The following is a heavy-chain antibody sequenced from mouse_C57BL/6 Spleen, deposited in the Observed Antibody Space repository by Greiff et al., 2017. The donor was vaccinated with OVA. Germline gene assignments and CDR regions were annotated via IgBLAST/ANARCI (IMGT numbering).Heavy chain of an antibody. CDR2: INPNNGGT. V-gene: IGHV1-26*01. CDR3: AGGYYEAMDY. D-gene: IGHD2-3*01. Sequence: EVQLQQSGPELVKPGASVKISCKASGYTFTDYYMNWVKQSHGKSLEWIGDINPNNGGTSYNQKFKGKATLTVDKSSSTAYMELRSLTSEDSAVYYCAGGYYEAMDYWGQGTSVTVSS. J-gene: IGHJ4*01. CDR1: GYTFTDYY.